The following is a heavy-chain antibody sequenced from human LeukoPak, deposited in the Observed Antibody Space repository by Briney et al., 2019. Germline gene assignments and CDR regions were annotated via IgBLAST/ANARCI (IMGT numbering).Heavy chain of an antibody. CDR1: GGSISSSSYY. V-gene: IGHV4-39*07. D-gene: IGHD6-13*01. J-gene: IGHJ6*03. Sequence: SETLSLTCTVSGGSISSSSYYWGWIRQPPGKGLEWIGSIYYSGSTYYNPSLKSRVTISVDTSKNQFSLKLSSVTAADTAVYYCARAGQQHYYYYYMDVWGKGTTVTVSS. CDR3: ARAGQQHYYYYYMDV. CDR2: IYYSGST.